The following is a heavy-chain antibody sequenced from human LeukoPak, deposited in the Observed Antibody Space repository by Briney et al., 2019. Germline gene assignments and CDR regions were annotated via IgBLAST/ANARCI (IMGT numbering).Heavy chain of an antibody. J-gene: IGHJ6*03. CDR1: GFTFSSYS. CDR3: ARDLHPTVTTYYYFYMDV. V-gene: IGHV3-48*01. Sequence: PGESLRLSCAASGFTFSSYSMNWVRQAPGKGLEWVSYISSSSNTIYYADSVKGRFTISRDNAKNSLYLQMNSLRAEDTAVYYCARDLHPTVTTYYYFYMDVWGKGTTVTVSS. D-gene: IGHD4-11*01. CDR2: ISSSSNTI.